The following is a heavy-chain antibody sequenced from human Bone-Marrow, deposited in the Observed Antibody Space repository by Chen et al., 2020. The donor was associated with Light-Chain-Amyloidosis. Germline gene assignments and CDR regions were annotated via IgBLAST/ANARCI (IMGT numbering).Heavy chain of an antibody. CDR3: ARGEDYSNYGGALRFDY. Sequence: EVHLVQSEAEVKKPGESLNISCKGSGYTFSSNWIGWVRQMPGKGLEWMGIIYPGDSDIKYSPSFQGQVTISADKSIKTAYLQWSSLKASDTAMYYCARGEDYSNYGGALRFDYWGQGTLVTVSS. V-gene: IGHV5-51*01. CDR1: GYTFSSNW. D-gene: IGHD4-4*01. CDR2: IYPGDSDI. J-gene: IGHJ4*02.